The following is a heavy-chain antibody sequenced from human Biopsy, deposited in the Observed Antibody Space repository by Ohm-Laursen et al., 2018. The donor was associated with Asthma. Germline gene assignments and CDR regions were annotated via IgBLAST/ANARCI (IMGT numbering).Heavy chain of an antibody. CDR1: GFAVSSDH. Sequence: SLRLSCAASGFAVSSDHMFWVRQAPGKGLEWVSVIYSGGTSHSSDSVMGRFTISTYYSKNTLYLQMHILIAEDTAAYYCSRGDSSNWSHYYFDYWGQGTLVTVSS. V-gene: IGHV3-53*01. CDR2: IYSGGTS. CDR3: SRGDSSNWSHYYFDY. J-gene: IGHJ4*02. D-gene: IGHD3-22*01.